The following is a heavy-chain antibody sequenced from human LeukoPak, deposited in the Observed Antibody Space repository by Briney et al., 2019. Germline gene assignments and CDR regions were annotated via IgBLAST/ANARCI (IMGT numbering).Heavy chain of an antibody. CDR2: INGDSSYI. CDR1: GFTFSAYA. D-gene: IGHD2-2*01. Sequence: PGGSLRLSCAASGFTFSAYAIDWVRQAPGKGLEWVSSINGDSSYIYYADSVKGRFTISRDNAKNSLYLQMNSLRAEDTAVYYCARAPSIVVVPAATTGMDWFDPWGQGTLVTVSS. CDR3: ARAPSIVVVPAATTGMDWFDP. J-gene: IGHJ5*02. V-gene: IGHV3-21*04.